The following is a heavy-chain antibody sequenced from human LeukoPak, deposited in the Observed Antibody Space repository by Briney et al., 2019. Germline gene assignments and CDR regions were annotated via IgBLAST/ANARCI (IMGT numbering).Heavy chain of an antibody. CDR2: IIPIFGTA. CDR1: GGTFSSYA. J-gene: IGHJ4*02. Sequence: GASVKVSCKASGGTFSSYAISWVRQAPGQGLEWMGGIIPIFGTANYAQKFQGRVTITADKSTSTAYMELSSLRSEDTAAYYCARVPYSSGWYFDYWGQGTLVTVSS. D-gene: IGHD6-19*01. CDR3: ARVPYSSGWYFDY. V-gene: IGHV1-69*06.